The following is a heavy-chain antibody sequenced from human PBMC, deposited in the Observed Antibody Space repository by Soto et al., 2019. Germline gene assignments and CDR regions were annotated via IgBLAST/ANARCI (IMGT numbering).Heavy chain of an antibody. CDR2: ISGSGSST. CDR1: IFTIDSYA. V-gene: IGHV3-23*01. J-gene: IGHJ6*02. CDR3: AISTRWGYYGMDV. D-gene: IGHD2-2*01. Sequence: EVQLLESGGGLIQPGGSLRLSCAASIFTIDSYAMSWVRQAPGKGLEWVSSISGSGSSTYYADSVKGRVTISKDNSRNRLFLQKNSLRAGDTAVYYCAISTRWGYYGMDVWGQGTTVTVSS.